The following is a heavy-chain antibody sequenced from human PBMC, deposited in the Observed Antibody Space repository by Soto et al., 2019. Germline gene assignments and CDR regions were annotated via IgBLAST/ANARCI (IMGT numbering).Heavy chain of an antibody. CDR1: GGSFSGYY. Sequence: SETLSLTCAVYGGSFSGYYWSWIRQPPGKGLEWIGEINHSGSTNYNPSLKSRVTISVDTSKNQFSLKLSSVTAADTAVYYCAAELWNKGVVGVGAPGEAFDIWGQGKMVTVS. CDR3: AAELWNKGVVGVGAPGEAFDI. V-gene: IGHV4-34*01. CDR2: INHSGST. D-gene: IGHD2-15*01. J-gene: IGHJ3*02.